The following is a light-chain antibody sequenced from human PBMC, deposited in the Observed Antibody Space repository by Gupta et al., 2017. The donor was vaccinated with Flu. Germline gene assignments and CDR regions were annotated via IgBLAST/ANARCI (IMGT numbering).Light chain of an antibody. CDR1: SSDVGGYNY. CDR3: CSYAGSDTLVV. Sequence: VTISCTGTSSDVGGYNYVSWYQQHPGKAPKLMIYDVSKRPSGVPDRFSGSKSGNTASLTISGLQAEDEADYYCCSYAGSDTLVVFGGGTKLTVL. V-gene: IGLV2-11*01. CDR2: DVS. J-gene: IGLJ2*01.